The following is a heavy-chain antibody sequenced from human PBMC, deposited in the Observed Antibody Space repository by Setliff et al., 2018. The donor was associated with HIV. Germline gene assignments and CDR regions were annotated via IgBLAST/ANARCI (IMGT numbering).Heavy chain of an antibody. J-gene: IGHJ4*02. CDR1: GGSISSNW. Sequence: SETLSLTCAVSGGSISSNWWSWVRQPPGKGLEWIGEIYHSGSTNYNPSLKSRVTISIDKSKNQFSLKLSSVTAADTAVYYCARGVRLWHYFDYWGQGTLVTVSS. CDR2: IYHSGST. CDR3: ARGVRLWHYFDY. D-gene: IGHD6-19*01. V-gene: IGHV4-4*02.